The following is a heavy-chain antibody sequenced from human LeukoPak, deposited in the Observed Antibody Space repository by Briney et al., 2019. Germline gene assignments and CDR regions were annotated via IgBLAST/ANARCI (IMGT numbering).Heavy chain of an antibody. CDR3: ARASNAYGYFDF. CDR1: GFTVSTNY. J-gene: IGHJ4*02. CDR2: LHSGGNT. V-gene: IGHV3-66*01. Sequence: GGSLRLSREVSGFTVSTNYMSWVRQAPGKGLERVSVLHSGGNTYYADSVKGRFTISRDKSKNTLYLQVNSLRAEDTAVYSCARASNAYGYFDFWGQGTLVTVSS. D-gene: IGHD3-16*01.